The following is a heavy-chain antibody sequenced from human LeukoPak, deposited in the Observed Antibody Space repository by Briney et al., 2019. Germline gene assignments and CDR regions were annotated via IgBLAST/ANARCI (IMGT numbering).Heavy chain of an antibody. D-gene: IGHD3-16*02. CDR2: IYYSGGT. CDR3: ARLLTDYDYIWGSYLPVGTDY. CDR1: GGSISSSSYY. J-gene: IGHJ4*02. V-gene: IGHV4-39*01. Sequence: SETLSLTCTVSGGSISSSSYYWGWIRQPPGKGLEWIGSIYYSGGTYYNPSLKSRVTISVDTSKNQFSLKLSSVTAADTAVYYCARLLTDYDYIWGSYLPVGTDYWGQGTLVTVSS.